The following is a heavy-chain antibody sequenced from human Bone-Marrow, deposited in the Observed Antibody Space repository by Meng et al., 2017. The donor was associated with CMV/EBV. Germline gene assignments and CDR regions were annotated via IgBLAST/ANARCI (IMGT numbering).Heavy chain of an antibody. CDR2: IRNKAAAYST. CDR1: GFSFSDQY. CDR3: VKDFRGAGDD. V-gene: IGHV3-72*01. Sequence: GESLKISCAASGFSFSDQYMDWVRQAPGKGLECVGRIRNKAAAYSTEYAASVKGRFTISRDDSKNTLYLQMNSLKIEDSAVYYCVKDFRGAGDDWGQGTPVTVSS. J-gene: IGHJ4*02. D-gene: IGHD4-17*01.